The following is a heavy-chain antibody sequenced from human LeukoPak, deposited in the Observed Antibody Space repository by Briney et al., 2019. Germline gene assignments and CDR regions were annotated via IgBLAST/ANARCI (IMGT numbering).Heavy chain of an antibody. V-gene: IGHV4-59*01. CDR3: ARGGSKNWFDP. CDR1: GGSISSYY. Sequence: SETLSLTCTVSGGSISSYYWSWIRQPPGKGLEWIGYIYYSGSTNYNPSLKSRVTISVDTSKNQFSLKLSSVTAADTAVYYCARGGSKNWFDPWGQGTLVTVSS. CDR2: IYYSGST. J-gene: IGHJ5*02. D-gene: IGHD2/OR15-2a*01.